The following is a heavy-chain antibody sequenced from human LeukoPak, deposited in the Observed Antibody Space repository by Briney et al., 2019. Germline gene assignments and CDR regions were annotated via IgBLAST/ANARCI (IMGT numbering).Heavy chain of an antibody. D-gene: IGHD6-19*01. J-gene: IGHJ4*02. CDR2: IYYSGST. CDR3: ARGGSGWYNYFDY. Sequence: SETLYLTCTVSGGSICSYYWSWIRQPPGKGLEWIGYIYYSGSTNYNPSLKSRVTISVDTSKNQFSLKLSSVTAADTAVYYCARGGSGWYNYFDYWGQGTLVTVSS. CDR1: GGSICSYY. V-gene: IGHV4-59*01.